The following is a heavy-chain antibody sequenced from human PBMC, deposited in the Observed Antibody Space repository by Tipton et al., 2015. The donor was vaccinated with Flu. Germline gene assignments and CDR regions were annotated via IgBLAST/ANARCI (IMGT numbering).Heavy chain of an antibody. V-gene: IGHV1-18*04. CDR2: ISAYNGNT. Sequence: QVQLVQSGAEVKKPGASVKVSCKASGYTFTSYGISWVRQAPGQGLEWMGWISAYNGNTNYAQKLQGRVTMTTDTSTSTAYMELRSLRSDDTAVYYCARTTPVGAEGGDGYNLPYPYYYYMDVWGKGTTVTVSS. CDR1: GYTFTSYG. D-gene: IGHD5-24*01. CDR3: ARTTPVGAEGGDGYNLPYPYYYYMDV. J-gene: IGHJ6*03.